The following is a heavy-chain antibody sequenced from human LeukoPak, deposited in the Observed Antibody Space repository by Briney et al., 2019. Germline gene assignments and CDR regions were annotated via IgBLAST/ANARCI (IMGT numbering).Heavy chain of an antibody. CDR3: ARDSQWFGELLPAKAIGY. V-gene: IGHV1-2*02. CDR2: INPNSGGT. Sequence: ASVKVSCKASGYTFTGYYMHWVRQAPGQGLEWMGWINPNSGGTNYAQKFQGRVTMTRDTSISTAYMELSRLRSDDTAVYYCARDSQWFGELLPAKAIGYWGQGTLVTVSS. D-gene: IGHD3-10*01. CDR1: GYTFTGYY. J-gene: IGHJ4*02.